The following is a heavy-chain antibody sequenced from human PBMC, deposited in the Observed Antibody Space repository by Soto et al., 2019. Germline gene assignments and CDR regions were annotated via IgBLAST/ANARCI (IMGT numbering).Heavy chain of an antibody. J-gene: IGHJ6*02. CDR3: AGPYYYGSGSYSGMDV. CDR2: IIPIFGTA. Sequence: QVQLVQSGAEVKKPGSSVKVSCKASGGTCSSYAISWVRQAPGQGLEWMGGIIPIFGTANYAQKFQGRVTITXXEXTNXAYMELSSLRSEDTAVYYCAGPYYYGSGSYSGMDVWGQGTTVTVSS. V-gene: IGHV1-69*05. D-gene: IGHD3-10*01. CDR1: GGTCSSYA.